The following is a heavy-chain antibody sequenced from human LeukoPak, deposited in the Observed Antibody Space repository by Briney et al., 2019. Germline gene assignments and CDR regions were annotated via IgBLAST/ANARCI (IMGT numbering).Heavy chain of an antibody. Sequence: SVKVSCKASGGTFSSYAISWVRQTPGQGLEWMGGIIPIFGTANYAQKFQGRVTITTDESTSTAYMELSSLRSEDTAVYYCATNLSGNDNYWGQGTLVTVSS. D-gene: IGHD1-26*01. CDR1: GGTFSSYA. CDR3: ATNLSGNDNY. V-gene: IGHV1-69*05. J-gene: IGHJ4*02. CDR2: IIPIFGTA.